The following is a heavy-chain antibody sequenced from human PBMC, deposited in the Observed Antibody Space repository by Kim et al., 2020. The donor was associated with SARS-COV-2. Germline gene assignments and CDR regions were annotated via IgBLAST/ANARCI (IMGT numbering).Heavy chain of an antibody. J-gene: IGHJ4*02. CDR2: INPSGGST. V-gene: IGHV1-46*01. Sequence: ASVKVSCKASGYTFISHYIHWVRQAPGKGLEWMGIINPSGGSTSYAQMFQGRVSMTRDTSTTTVYMELSSLRSEDTAVYYCARGGSRSTGDSLGYWGQGTLVTVSS. D-gene: IGHD4-17*01. CDR1: GYTFISHY. CDR3: ARGGSRSTGDSLGY.